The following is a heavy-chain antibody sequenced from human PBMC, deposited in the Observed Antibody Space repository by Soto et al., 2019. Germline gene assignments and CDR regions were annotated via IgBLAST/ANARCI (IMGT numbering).Heavy chain of an antibody. CDR1: GGSVSSGSYY. J-gene: IGHJ6*02. CDR3: ARFITMVRGVTPLYGMDV. V-gene: IGHV4-61*01. D-gene: IGHD3-10*01. Sequence: SETLSLTCTVSGGSVSSGSYYWSWIRQPPRKGLEWIGYIYYSGSTNYNPSLKSRVTISVDTSKNQFSLKLSSVTAADTAVYYCARFITMVRGVTPLYGMDVWGQGTTVTVSS. CDR2: IYYSGST.